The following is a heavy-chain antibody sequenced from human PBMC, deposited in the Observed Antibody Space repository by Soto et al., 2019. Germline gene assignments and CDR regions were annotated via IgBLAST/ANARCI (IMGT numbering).Heavy chain of an antibody. Sequence: GGSLRLSCAASGFTFDDYAMHWVRQAPGKGLEWVSGISWNSGSIGYADSVKGRFTISRDNAKNSLYLQMNSLRAEDTALYYCARGNQYGDVDYWGQGTLVTVSS. CDR3: ARGNQYGDVDY. J-gene: IGHJ4*02. V-gene: IGHV3-9*01. D-gene: IGHD4-17*01. CDR2: ISWNSGSI. CDR1: GFTFDDYA.